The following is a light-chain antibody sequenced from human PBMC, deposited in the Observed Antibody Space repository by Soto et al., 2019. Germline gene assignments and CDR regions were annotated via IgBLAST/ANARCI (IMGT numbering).Light chain of an antibody. CDR1: QSVLFSSSNKNF. Sequence: DIVMTQSPDSLAVSLGERATINCKSSQSVLFSSSNKNFLAWYQQKPGQPPKLLIYWASTRKSGVPDRFSGSGSGTDFTLKISSLQAEDVAVYYCQQYYSTPFTFGPGTKVDIK. J-gene: IGKJ3*01. CDR3: QQYYSTPFT. V-gene: IGKV4-1*01. CDR2: WAS.